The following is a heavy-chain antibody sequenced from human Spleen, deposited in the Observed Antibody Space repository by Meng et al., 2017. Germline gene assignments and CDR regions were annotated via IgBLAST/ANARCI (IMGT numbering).Heavy chain of an antibody. CDR3: ALRDGGFGTTGAFDI. CDR1: GYTFTSYD. CDR2: INPSGGST. D-gene: IGHD5-24*01. J-gene: IGHJ3*02. V-gene: IGHV1-46*01. Sequence: ASVKVSCKASGYTFTSYDINWVRQATGQGLEWMGIINPSGGSTSYAQKFQGRVTMTRDTSTSTVYMELSSLRSEDTAVYYCALRDGGFGTTGAFDIWGQGTMVTVSS.